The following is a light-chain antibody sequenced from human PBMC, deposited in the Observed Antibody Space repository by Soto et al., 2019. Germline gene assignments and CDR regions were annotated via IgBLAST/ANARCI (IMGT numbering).Light chain of an antibody. Sequence: DIQLTQSPSFLSASVGDRVTITCRASQGISSYLAWYQQKPGKAPKLLIYAASTLQSGVPSRFSGSGSGTDFTLTVSRLQPEDFANYYCQQLNSYPYTFGQGTKLEIK. CDR3: QQLNSYPYT. J-gene: IGKJ2*01. CDR2: AAS. CDR1: QGISSY. V-gene: IGKV1-9*01.